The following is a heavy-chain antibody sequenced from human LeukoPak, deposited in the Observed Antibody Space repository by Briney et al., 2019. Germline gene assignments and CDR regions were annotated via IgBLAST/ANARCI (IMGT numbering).Heavy chain of an antibody. CDR2: IYYSGST. D-gene: IGHD6-13*01. CDR3: ARRVTADGTNWFDP. V-gene: IGHV4-59*08. J-gene: IGHJ5*02. Sequence: SETLSLTCTVSGGSISSYYWSWIRQPPGKGLEWIGYIYYSGSTNYNPSLKSRVTISVDTSKNQFSLKLSSVTAADTAVYYCARRVTADGTNWFDPWGQGTLVTVSS. CDR1: GGSISSYY.